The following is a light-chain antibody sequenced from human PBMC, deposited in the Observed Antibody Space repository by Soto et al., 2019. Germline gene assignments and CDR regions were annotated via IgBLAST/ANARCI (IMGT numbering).Light chain of an antibody. Sequence: QSALTQPASVSGSPGQSITISCTGTSSDVGNYNYVSWYQQHPGKATKLMIYEVSNRPSGVSNRFSGSKSGNTASPVISGLQAEDEADYYCSSYTNSDALVFVGGTKLTVL. CDR2: EVS. J-gene: IGLJ3*02. V-gene: IGLV2-14*01. CDR3: SSYTNSDALV. CDR1: SSDVGNYNY.